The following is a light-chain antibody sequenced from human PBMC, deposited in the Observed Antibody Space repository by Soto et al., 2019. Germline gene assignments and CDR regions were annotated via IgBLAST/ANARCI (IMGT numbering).Light chain of an antibody. V-gene: IGKV1-27*01. Sequence: DIQMTQSPSSLSASVGDRVTITCRTSQDISTYLAWYQQKPGKVPKLLIYAASTLQSGVPSRFSGGGSGTDFSLTISSLQPEDVATYYCQKYNSAPHTCGGGTKVEIQ. J-gene: IGKJ4*01. CDR3: QKYNSAPHT. CDR1: QDISTY. CDR2: AAS.